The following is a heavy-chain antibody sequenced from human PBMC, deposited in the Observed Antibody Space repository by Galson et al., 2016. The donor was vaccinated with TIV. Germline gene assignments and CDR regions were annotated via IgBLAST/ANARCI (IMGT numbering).Heavy chain of an antibody. CDR3: ARSRYFDSTDYYYGEDAFDI. CDR2: ITPILDVA. CDR1: GGPFTSYP. Sequence: SVKVSCKASGGPFTSYPIIWVRQAPGHGLEWMGRITPILDVATYAQKFQDRVTITADKSTSTAYMDLSNLRSADTAVYYCARSRYFDSTDYYYGEDAFDIWGQGTLVTVSS. D-gene: IGHD3-22*01. J-gene: IGHJ3*02. V-gene: IGHV1-69*02.